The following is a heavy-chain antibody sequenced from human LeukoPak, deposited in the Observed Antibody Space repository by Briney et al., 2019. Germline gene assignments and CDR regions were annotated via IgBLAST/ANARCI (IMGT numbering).Heavy chain of an antibody. CDR3: GRDRHWNQGNFDY. CDR2: INPNSGGT. D-gene: IGHD1-1*01. V-gene: IGHV1-2*02. CDR1: GYTFTSYG. J-gene: IGHJ4*02. Sequence: ASVKVSCKASGYTFTSYGISWVRQAPGQGLEWMGWINPNSGGTNYAQKFQGRVTMTRDTSIGTAYMELNRLTYDDTAVYYCGRDRHWNQGNFDYWGQGTLVTVSS.